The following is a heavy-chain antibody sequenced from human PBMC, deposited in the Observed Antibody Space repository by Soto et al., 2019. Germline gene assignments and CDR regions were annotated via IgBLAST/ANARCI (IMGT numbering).Heavy chain of an antibody. D-gene: IGHD6-13*01. CDR3: AKENQHLVHDY. J-gene: IGHJ4*02. CDR1: GFTFRNYG. Sequence: QVQLVESGGGVVRPGRSLSLTCAASGFTFRNYGMHWVRQAPGKGLEWVAVISHDGSDKYYADSMKGRFIISRHNSENTLFLNMNSLKPEDTAVYYCAKENQHLVHDYWGQGTLVTVSS. V-gene: IGHV3-30*18. CDR2: ISHDGSDK.